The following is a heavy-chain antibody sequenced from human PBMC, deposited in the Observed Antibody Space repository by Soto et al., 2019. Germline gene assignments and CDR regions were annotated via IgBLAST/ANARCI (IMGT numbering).Heavy chain of an antibody. V-gene: IGHV1-69*13. CDR1: GGIFSSYA. D-gene: IGHD1-26*01. Sequence: GASVKVSCKASGGIFSSYAISWVRQAPGQGLEWMGGIIPIFGTANYAQKFQGRVTITADESTSTAYMELSSLRSEDTAVYYCASGIQWELRSGYYYYGMDVWGQGTTVTVSS. CDR2: IIPIFGTA. J-gene: IGHJ6*02. CDR3: ASGIQWELRSGYYYYGMDV.